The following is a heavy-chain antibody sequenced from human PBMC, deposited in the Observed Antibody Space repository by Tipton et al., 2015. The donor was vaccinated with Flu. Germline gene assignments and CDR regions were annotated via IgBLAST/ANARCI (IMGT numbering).Heavy chain of an antibody. J-gene: IGHJ3*02. V-gene: IGHV4-61*09. CDR1: GGSISSGSHY. CDR3: ARTRSGNYWDDAFDI. D-gene: IGHD1-26*01. CDR2: VYTTGST. Sequence: LRLSCTVSGGSISSGSHYWSWIRQPAGRGLEWIGQVYTTGSTRYSPSLQSRVIMSVGTAKNQFSLKLSTVTAADTAVYYCARTRSGNYWDDAFDIWGQGTMVTVSA.